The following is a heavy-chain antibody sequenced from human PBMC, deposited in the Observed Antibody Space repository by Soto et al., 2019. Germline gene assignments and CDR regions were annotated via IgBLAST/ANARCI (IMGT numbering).Heavy chain of an antibody. D-gene: IGHD1-26*01. CDR2: GST. J-gene: IGHJ4*02. Sequence: GSTNYNPSLKSRVTISIDTSKNQFSLKLSSVTAADTAVYYCARGSGSYYAYWGQGPLVTVSA. V-gene: IGHV4-59*09. CDR3: ARGSGSYYAY.